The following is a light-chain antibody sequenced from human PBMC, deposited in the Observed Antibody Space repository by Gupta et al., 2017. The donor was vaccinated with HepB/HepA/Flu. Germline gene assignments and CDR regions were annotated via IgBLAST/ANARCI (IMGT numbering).Light chain of an antibody. CDR3: CSYAGSGTLV. Sequence: QPALTQPASVSGSPGQSITISCTGTSSDVGSYNLVSWYQQHPGKAPKLMLYEVSTRPSGISSRFSGSKSGNTASLTISGLQAEDEADYYCCSYAGSGTLVFGGGTKLTVL. CDR1: SSDVGSYNL. V-gene: IGLV2-23*02. CDR2: EVS. J-gene: IGLJ3*02.